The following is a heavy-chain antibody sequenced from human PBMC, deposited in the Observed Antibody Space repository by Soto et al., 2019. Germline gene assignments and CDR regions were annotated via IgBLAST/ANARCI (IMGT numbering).Heavy chain of an antibody. CDR1: GASISGGGYY. Sequence: SETLSLTCPFSGASISGGGYYWSWIRQPPGKGLEWIGYIYYSGSTYYNPSLKSRVTISVDTSKNQFSLKLSSVTAADTAVYYCARDNILGILYGGMDVWGQGTKVTVSS. CDR3: ARDNILGILYGGMDV. CDR2: IYYSGST. D-gene: IGHD3-3*01. V-gene: IGHV4-30-4*01. J-gene: IGHJ6*02.